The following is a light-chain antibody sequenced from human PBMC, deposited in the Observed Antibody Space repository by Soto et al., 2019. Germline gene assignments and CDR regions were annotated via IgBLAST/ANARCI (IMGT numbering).Light chain of an antibody. CDR3: QEYGHSPRT. V-gene: IGKV3-20*01. J-gene: IGKJ1*01. CDR1: QSVSSSY. CDR2: GAS. Sequence: EIVLTQSPGTLSLSPGERATLSCRASQSVSSSYLAWYQQKPGQAPRLLIYGASSRATGIPDRFSGSGSGTDFTLTIRGAEPEDFAVYYCQEYGHSPRTFGQGTKVEI.